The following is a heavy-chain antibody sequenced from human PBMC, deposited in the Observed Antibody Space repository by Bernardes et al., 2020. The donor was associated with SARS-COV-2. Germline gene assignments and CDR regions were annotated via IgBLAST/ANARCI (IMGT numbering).Heavy chain of an antibody. J-gene: IGHJ6*02. CDR2: IYSGRAT. CDR1: GFTVSSNY. D-gene: IGHD3-16*02. V-gene: IGHV3-53*01. CDR3: ARGMITFGGLIVIQYYYYGMDV. Sequence: GRSLRVPCAASGFTVSSNYMIWVRQAPGKGLEWGSVIYSGRATDYAVSVKGRSTISRDNSKNTLYLQMNSLRAEDTAVYYCARGMITFGGLIVIQYYYYGMDVWGHGTTVTVSS.